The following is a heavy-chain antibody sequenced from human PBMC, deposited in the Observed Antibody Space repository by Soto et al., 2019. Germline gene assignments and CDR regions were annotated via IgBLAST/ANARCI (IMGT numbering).Heavy chain of an antibody. D-gene: IGHD2-15*01. J-gene: IGHJ6*02. CDR1: GYTFTGYY. CDR3: ARDRFANRWYTIYYYYYGMAV. CDR2: INPNSGGT. V-gene: IGHV1-2*04. Sequence: ASVKVSCKASGYTFTGYYMHWVRQAPGQGLEWMGWINPNSGGTNYAQKFQGWVTMTRDTSISTAYMELSRLRSDDTAVYYCARDRFANRWYTIYYYYYGMAVWGQGTTVTVSS.